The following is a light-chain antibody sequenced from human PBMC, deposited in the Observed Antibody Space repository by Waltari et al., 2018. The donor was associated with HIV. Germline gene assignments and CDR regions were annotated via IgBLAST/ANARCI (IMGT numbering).Light chain of an antibody. Sequence: SYGLTQPLSVSVALGQTATITCWVNNIGSKNVHWYQQKPGQAPLLIIYRDSNRPSGIPERFSGSNSGNTATLTISTAQAGDEADYYCQVWDSSTASVFGTGTTVTVL. J-gene: IGLJ1*01. CDR3: QVWDSSTASV. CDR1: NIGSKN. CDR2: RDS. V-gene: IGLV3-9*01.